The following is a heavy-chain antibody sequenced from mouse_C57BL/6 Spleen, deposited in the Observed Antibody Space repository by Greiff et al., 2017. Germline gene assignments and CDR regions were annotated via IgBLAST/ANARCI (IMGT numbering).Heavy chain of an antibody. D-gene: IGHD2-5*01. CDR1: GFTFSDYG. V-gene: IGHV5-17*01. CDR3: ARLYSNYAMDY. J-gene: IGHJ4*01. CDR2: ISSGSSTI. Sequence: EVKLVESGGGLVKPGGSLKLSCAASGFTFSDYGMHWVRQAPEQGLEWVAYISSGSSTIYYADTVKGRFTISRDNAKNTLFLQMTSLRSEDTAMYYCARLYSNYAMDYWGQGTSVTVSS.